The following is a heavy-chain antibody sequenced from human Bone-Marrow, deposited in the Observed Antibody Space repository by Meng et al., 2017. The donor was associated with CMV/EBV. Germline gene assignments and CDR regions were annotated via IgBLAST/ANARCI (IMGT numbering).Heavy chain of an antibody. CDR2: IGKDGDVK. CDR1: TFTFSASW. V-gene: IGHV3-7*01. J-gene: IGHJ4*02. CDR3: ARQRTTPRDCFDV. D-gene: IGHD1-1*01. Sequence: GASLKISCAASTFTFSASWMTWLRQPPGQGLEWVATIGKDGDVKHYVDSVEGRFTTYRDNAKSSLFLQMNSLRAEETALYYCARQRTTPRDCFDVWGQGALVTVSS.